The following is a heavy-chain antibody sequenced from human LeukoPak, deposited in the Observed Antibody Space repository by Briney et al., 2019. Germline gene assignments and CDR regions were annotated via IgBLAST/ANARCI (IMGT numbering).Heavy chain of an antibody. D-gene: IGHD1-26*01. V-gene: IGHV3-23*01. CDR1: GFTFSSYA. CDR3: AKSGRAYRDYFDY. CDR2: ISGSGGST. J-gene: IGHJ4*02. Sequence: GGSLRLSCAASGFTFSSYAMSWVRQAPGKGLEWVSAISGSGGSTYYADSVKGRFTISRNNSKNTLYLQMNSLRAEDTAVYYCAKSGRAYRDYFDYWGQGTLVTVSS.